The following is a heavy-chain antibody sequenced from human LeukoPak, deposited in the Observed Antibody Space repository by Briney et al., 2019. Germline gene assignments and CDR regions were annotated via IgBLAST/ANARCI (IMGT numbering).Heavy chain of an antibody. V-gene: IGHV3-30*18. Sequence: GRSLRLSCVASGFTFSSYGMHWVRQAPGKGLEWVAVISYDGSKKYYADSVKGRFTISRDNSKNTLYLQMNSLRAEDTAVYYCAKWWGYSSGWYDYWGQGTLVTVSS. CDR1: GFTFSSYG. CDR3: AKWWGYSSGWYDY. J-gene: IGHJ4*02. D-gene: IGHD6-19*01. CDR2: ISYDGSKK.